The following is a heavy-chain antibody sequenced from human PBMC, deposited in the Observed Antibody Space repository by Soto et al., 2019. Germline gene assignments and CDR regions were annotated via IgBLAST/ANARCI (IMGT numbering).Heavy chain of an antibody. CDR2: ISGGGGSI. CDR3: VKGYWKGDV. D-gene: IGHD1-1*01. CDR1: GFTFSTYA. J-gene: IGHJ6*02. Sequence: EVQMLESGGGLVQPGGSLRLSCAASGFTFSTYAMNWVRQAPGNGLEWVSAISGGGGSIHYADSVKGRFTISRDNSKNTLYLHMNSVRDENTAVYHCVKGYWKGDVWGQGTTVTVSS. V-gene: IGHV3-23*01.